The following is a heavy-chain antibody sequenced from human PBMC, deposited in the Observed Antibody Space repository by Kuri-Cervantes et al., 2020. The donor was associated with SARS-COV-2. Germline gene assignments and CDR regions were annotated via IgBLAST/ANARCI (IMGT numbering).Heavy chain of an antibody. CDR2: ISYDGSNK. CDR1: GFTFSSYG. D-gene: IGHD3-22*01. CDR3: AKGYYDSSGYRTLDY. Sequence: GESLKISCAASGFTFSSYGMHWVRQAPGKGLEWVAVISYDGSNKYYADSVKSRFTISRDNSKNTLYLQMNSLRAEDTAVYYCAKGYYDSSGYRTLDYWGQGTLVTVSS. V-gene: IGHV3-30*18. J-gene: IGHJ4*02.